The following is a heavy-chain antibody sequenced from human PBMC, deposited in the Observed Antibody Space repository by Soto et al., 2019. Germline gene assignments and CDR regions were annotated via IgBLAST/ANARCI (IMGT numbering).Heavy chain of an antibody. D-gene: IGHD2-15*01. CDR2: IYHSGSP. CDR3: ARDREVAATGRYFPH. J-gene: IGHJ1*01. Sequence: QVQLQESGPGLVKPSGTLSLTCAVSGGSISSSNWWSWVRQPPGKGLGLIGDIYHSGSPNYNPSLKSRVTISVAKSKNQVSMQLTSVTAADTAVYYCARDREVAATGRYFPHWGQCNLVTVSA. V-gene: IGHV4-4*02. CDR1: GGSISSSNW.